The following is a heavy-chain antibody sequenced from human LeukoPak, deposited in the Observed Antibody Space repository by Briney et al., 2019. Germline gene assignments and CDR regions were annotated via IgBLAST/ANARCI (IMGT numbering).Heavy chain of an antibody. CDR1: GYTFTSNY. CDR3: ARDQEGFDY. CDR2: IYPRDGST. Sequence: ASVKVTCKASGYTFTSNYIHWVRQAPGQGLEWMGMIYPRDGSTSYAQKFQGRVTVTRDTSTSTVHMELSGLRSEDTAVYYCARDQEGFDYWGQGTLVTVSS. J-gene: IGHJ4*02. V-gene: IGHV1-46*01.